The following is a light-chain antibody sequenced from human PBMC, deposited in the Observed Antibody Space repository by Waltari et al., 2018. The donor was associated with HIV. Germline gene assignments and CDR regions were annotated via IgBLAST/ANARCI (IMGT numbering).Light chain of an antibody. CDR1: QSVSSSY. V-gene: IGKV3-20*01. Sequence: EIVLTQSPAPLSLSPGERATLSCRASQSVSSSYLAWYQQKPGQAPRLLIYGASSRATGIPDRFSGSGSGTDFILTISRLEPEDSAVYYCHQYGSSPRGTFGQGTKVEIK. J-gene: IGKJ1*01. CDR2: GAS. CDR3: HQYGSSPRGT.